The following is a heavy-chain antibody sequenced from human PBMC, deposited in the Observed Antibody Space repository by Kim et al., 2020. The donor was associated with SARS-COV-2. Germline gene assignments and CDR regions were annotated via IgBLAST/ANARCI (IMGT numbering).Heavy chain of an antibody. CDR1: GFTFSSYS. CDR2: ISSSSSTI. Sequence: GGSLRLSCAASGFTFSSYSMNWVRQAPGKGLEWVSYISSSSSTIYYADSVKGRFTISRDNAKNSLYLQMNSLRDEDTAVYYCARVGVRGVIRIVYYGMDVWGQGTTVTVSS. CDR3: ARVGVRGVIRIVYYGMDV. J-gene: IGHJ6*02. D-gene: IGHD3-10*01. V-gene: IGHV3-48*02.